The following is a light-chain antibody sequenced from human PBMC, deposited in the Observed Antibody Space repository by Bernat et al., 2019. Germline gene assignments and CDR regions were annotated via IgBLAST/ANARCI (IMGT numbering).Light chain of an antibody. CDR2: EVT. J-gene: IGLJ3*02. Sequence: QSALTQPPSASGSPGQSVAISCTGTSSDVGGYNYVSWYQQHPGKAPKLLIYEVTQRPSGVPDRFSGSKSGNTVSLTVSGLQAEDEADYYCSSFAGSDNWVFGGGTKLTVL. CDR3: SSFAGSDNWV. CDR1: SSDVGGYNY. V-gene: IGLV2-8*01.